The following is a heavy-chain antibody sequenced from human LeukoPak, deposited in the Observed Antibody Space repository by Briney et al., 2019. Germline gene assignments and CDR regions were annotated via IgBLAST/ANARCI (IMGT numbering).Heavy chain of an antibody. CDR2: IKQDGSEK. CDR3: ARDSSGWSPGVDY. CDR1: GFTFSSYW. V-gene: IGHV3-7*04. J-gene: IGHJ4*02. Sequence: GGSLRLSCAASGFTFSSYWMSWVRQAPGKGLEWLANIKQDGSEKYYVDSVKGRFTISRDNAKNSLYLQMNSLRAEDTAVYYCARDSSGWSPGVDYWGQGTLVTVSS. D-gene: IGHD6-19*01.